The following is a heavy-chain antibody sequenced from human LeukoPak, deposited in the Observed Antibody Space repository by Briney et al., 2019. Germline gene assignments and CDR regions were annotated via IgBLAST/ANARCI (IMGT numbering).Heavy chain of an antibody. V-gene: IGHV3-74*01. CDR3: VRLSRAGD. Sequence: GGSLRLSCTASGFTFSSYWMYWVRHAPGKGLVWVSHINGDGSTTIYADSVKGRFTISRDNAKNSLYLQMNGLRVEDTAVYFCVRLSRAGDWGQGTLVTVSS. J-gene: IGHJ4*02. CDR1: GFTFSSYW. CDR2: INGDGSTT.